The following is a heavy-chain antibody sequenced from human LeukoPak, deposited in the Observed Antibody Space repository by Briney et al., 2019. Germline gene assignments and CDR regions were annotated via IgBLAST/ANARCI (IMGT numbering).Heavy chain of an antibody. Sequence: GGSLRLSCAASGFTFNNYAMYWVRQAPGKGLEWLSGIFGSGGSAHYADSVKGRFTISRDNSKNMVYLQLDSLRVEDTAVYYCGKTTVGYSSGRYPGWPVDYWGQGALVTVSS. CDR3: GKTTVGYSSGRYPGWPVDY. CDR2: IFGSGGSA. CDR1: GFTFNNYA. D-gene: IGHD2-15*01. J-gene: IGHJ4*02. V-gene: IGHV3-23*01.